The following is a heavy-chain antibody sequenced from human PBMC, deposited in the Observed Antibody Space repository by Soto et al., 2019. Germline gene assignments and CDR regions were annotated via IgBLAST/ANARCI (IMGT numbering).Heavy chain of an antibody. CDR3: AIAGSSGYYSTFFDY. D-gene: IGHD3-22*01. V-gene: IGHV1-69*04. CDR1: EYTFTTYS. Sequence: SVKVSCKASEYTFTTYSTHWVRQAPGQGLEWVGRIIPILGIANYAQKFQGRVTITADKSTSTAYMELSSLRSEDTAVYYCAIAGSSGYYSTFFDYWGQGTLVTVSS. CDR2: IIPILGIA. J-gene: IGHJ4*02.